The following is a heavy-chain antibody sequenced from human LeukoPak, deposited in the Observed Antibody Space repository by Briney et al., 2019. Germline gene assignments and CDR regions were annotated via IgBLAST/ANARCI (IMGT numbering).Heavy chain of an antibody. Sequence: SETLSLTCTVSGGSIGSYYWSWIRQPPGKGLEWIGYIGYSGRTNYNPSLKSRVTISVDTSKNQVSLRLSSVTAADTAVYYCARHGTISSESYFDYWGQGALVTVSS. V-gene: IGHV4-59*08. J-gene: IGHJ4*02. CDR3: ARHGTISSESYFDY. CDR1: GGSIGSYY. CDR2: IGYSGRT. D-gene: IGHD1-14*01.